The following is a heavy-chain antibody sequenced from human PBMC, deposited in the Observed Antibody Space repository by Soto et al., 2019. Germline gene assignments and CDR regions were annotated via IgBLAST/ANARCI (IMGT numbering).Heavy chain of an antibody. CDR1: GFTFSSYS. D-gene: IGHD3-9*01. Sequence: GGSLRLSCAASGFTFSSYSMNWVRQAPGKGLEWVSYISSSSSTIYYADSVKGRFTISRDNAKNSLYLQMNSLRAEDTAVYYCARDLLELRYFDWLEGNWIDPWGQGTLVTVSS. CDR2: ISSSSSTI. CDR3: ARDLLELRYFDWLEGNWIDP. J-gene: IGHJ5*02. V-gene: IGHV3-48*01.